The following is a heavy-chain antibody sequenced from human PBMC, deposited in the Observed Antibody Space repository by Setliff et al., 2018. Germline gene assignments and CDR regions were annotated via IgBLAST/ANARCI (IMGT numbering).Heavy chain of an antibody. CDR2: IYHSGNT. CDR3: ARTPDGFLGDGYNLNTLGYFDS. D-gene: IGHD3-3*01. J-gene: IGHJ4*02. CDR1: GGSISSGDHY. V-gene: IGHV4-30-4*08. Sequence: PSETLSLTCTVSGGSISSGDHYWSWIRQHPGKGLEWIGYIYHSGNTYYNPSLKSRVTISVDKSKNQFSLKLSSVTAADTAVYYCARTPDGFLGDGYNLNTLGYFDSWGQGTLVTVSS.